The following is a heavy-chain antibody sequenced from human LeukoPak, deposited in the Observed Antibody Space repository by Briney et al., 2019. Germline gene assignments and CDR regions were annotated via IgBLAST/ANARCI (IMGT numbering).Heavy chain of an antibody. Sequence: SETLSLTCTVSGGSISSSSCYWGWIRQPPGKGLEWIGSIYYSGSTYYNPSLKSRVTISVDTSKNQFSLKLSSVTAADTAVYYCARADCYDSSGLYYFDYWGQGTLVTVSS. V-gene: IGHV4-39*01. J-gene: IGHJ4*02. CDR1: GGSISSSSCY. CDR2: IYYSGST. D-gene: IGHD3-22*01. CDR3: ARADCYDSSGLYYFDY.